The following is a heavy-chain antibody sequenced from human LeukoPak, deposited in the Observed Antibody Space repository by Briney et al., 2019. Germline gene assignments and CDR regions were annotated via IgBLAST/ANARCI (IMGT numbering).Heavy chain of an antibody. V-gene: IGHV3-30*04. CDR1: GFTFSSYA. Sequence: GGSLRLSCAASGFTFSSYAMHWVRQAPGKGLEWVAVISYDGSNKYYADSVKGRFTISRDNSKNTLYLKMNSLRAEDTAVYYCARNDLDSGSYSPCDYWGQGTLVTVSS. CDR2: ISYDGSNK. D-gene: IGHD1-26*01. J-gene: IGHJ4*02. CDR3: ARNDLDSGSYSPCDY.